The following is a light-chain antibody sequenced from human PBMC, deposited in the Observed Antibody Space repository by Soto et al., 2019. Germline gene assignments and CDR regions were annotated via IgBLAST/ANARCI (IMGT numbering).Light chain of an antibody. CDR1: SSDVGGYNY. CDR2: DVS. J-gene: IGLJ1*01. CDR3: NSYTSNNTPYV. Sequence: QSALTQPASVSGSPGQSITISCTGTSSDVGGYNYVSWYQHHPGKAPKLIIYDVSRRPSGVSNRFSGSKSGNTASLTISGLQAEDEADYYCNSYTSNNTPYVFGTGTKVTVL. V-gene: IGLV2-14*03.